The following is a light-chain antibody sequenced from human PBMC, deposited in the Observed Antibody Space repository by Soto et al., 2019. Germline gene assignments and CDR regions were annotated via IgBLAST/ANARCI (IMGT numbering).Light chain of an antibody. CDR2: DVT. V-gene: IGLV2-11*01. CDR3: TSYAGSYTLWV. J-gene: IGLJ3*02. Sequence: QSALTQPRSVSGSPGQSVTISCTGTSSDVGGYNFVSWYQQYPGKAPKLIIYDVTKRPSGVPSRFSGSKSGNTASLTISGLLAADEADYYCTSYAGSYTLWVFGGGTKLPVL. CDR1: SSDVGGYNF.